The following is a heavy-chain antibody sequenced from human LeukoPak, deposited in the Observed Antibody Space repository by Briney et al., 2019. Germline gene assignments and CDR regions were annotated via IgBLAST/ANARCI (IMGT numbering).Heavy chain of an antibody. D-gene: IGHD3-10*01. CDR3: ARGGSGPQKKSYYYYYMDV. CDR1: GDSISNYY. CDR2: IYYSGNT. J-gene: IGHJ6*03. Sequence: SETLSLTCTVSGDSISNYYWSWIRQPAGKGLEWIGYIYYSGNTNYNPSLKSRVTISVDTSKNQFSLKLSSVTAADTAVYYCARGGSGPQKKSYYYYYMDVWGKGTTVTVSS. V-gene: IGHV4-59*01.